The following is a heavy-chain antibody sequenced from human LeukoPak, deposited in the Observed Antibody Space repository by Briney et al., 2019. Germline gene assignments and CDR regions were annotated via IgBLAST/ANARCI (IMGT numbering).Heavy chain of an antibody. Sequence: SETLSLTCSVSGDSLSGHYWTWIRQTPGEGLQWIGYIYTAGTTKYNPSFKSRVTISIDMSQNQFSLTLDSVTAADTAVYFCAKGRNWFGPWGQGTLVTVSS. CDR2: IYTAGTT. CDR1: GDSLSGHY. CDR3: AKGRNWFGP. V-gene: IGHV4-4*08. J-gene: IGHJ5*02.